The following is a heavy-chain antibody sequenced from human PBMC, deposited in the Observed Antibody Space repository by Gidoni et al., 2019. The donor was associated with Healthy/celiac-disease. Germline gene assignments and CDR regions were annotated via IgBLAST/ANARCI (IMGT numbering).Heavy chain of an antibody. CDR3: ARDPTPYSSGWPVDY. V-gene: IGHV1-18*01. D-gene: IGHD6-19*01. CDR2: ISAYNGNT. Sequence: QVQLVQSGAEVKKPGASVNVSCKASGYTFTSYGISWVRQAPGQGLEWMGWISAYNGNTNYAQKLQGRVTMTTDTSTSTAYMELRSLRSDDTAVYYCARDPTPYSSGWPVDYWGQGTLVTVSS. CDR1: GYTFTSYG. J-gene: IGHJ4*02.